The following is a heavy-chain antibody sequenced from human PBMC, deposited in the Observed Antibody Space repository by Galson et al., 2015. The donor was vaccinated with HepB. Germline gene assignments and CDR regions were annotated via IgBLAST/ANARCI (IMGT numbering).Heavy chain of an antibody. J-gene: IGHJ3*02. V-gene: IGHV1-69*13. CDR2: IIPIFGTA. D-gene: IGHD6-13*01. CDR1: GGTFSSYA. Sequence: SVKVSCKASGGTFSSYAISWVRQAPGQGLEWMGGIIPIFGTADYAQKFQGRVTITADESTSTAYMELSSLRSEDTAVYYCARHLTPRQQLVPYDAFDIWGQGTMVTVSS. CDR3: ARHLTPRQQLVPYDAFDI.